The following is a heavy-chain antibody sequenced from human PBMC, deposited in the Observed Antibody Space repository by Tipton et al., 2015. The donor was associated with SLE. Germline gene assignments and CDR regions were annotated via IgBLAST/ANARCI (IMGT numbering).Heavy chain of an antibody. V-gene: IGHV4-59*11. D-gene: IGHD1-14*01. CDR2: IYYSGST. CDR1: GGSISSHY. J-gene: IGHJ3*02. CDR3: AKGPSDNLDAFDI. Sequence: TLSLTCTVSGGSISSHYWSWIRQPPGKGLEWIGYIYYSGSTNYNPSLKSRVTISVDTSKNQFSLKLSSVTAADTAVYYCAKGPSDNLDAFDIWGQGTMVTVSS.